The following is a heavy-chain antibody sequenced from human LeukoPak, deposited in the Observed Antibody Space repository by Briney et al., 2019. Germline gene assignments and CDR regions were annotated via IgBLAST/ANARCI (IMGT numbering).Heavy chain of an antibody. Sequence: LGESLKISCKHPGPNFTGYWIGWVRQKPGRGLEWMGIIFPADSDTRYSPSFQGQVNISVDTSIRTAYLQWSSLKASDTAMYYCARRVTISGVANDAFDIWGQGTMVTVSS. V-gene: IGHV5-51*01. CDR1: GPNFTGYW. J-gene: IGHJ3*02. CDR3: ARRVTISGVANDAFDI. D-gene: IGHD3-3*01. CDR2: IFPADSDT.